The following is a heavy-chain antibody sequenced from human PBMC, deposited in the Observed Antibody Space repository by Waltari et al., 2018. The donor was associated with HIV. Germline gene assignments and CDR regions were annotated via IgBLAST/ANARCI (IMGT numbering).Heavy chain of an antibody. CDR1: GVTFSGPP. CDR3: AREWSLDTAMEHWYFDL. Sequence: EGRLVESGGGLVQHGGSLRGSCAGSGVTFSGPPMHWVRPAPGKWLEWVGRTRNKANSYITQSAASVKGRFTISRDDSKNSLYLQMNRLKTEDTAVYYCAREWSLDTAMEHWYFDLCGRGTLVTVSS. CDR2: TRNKANSYIT. J-gene: IGHJ2*01. V-gene: IGHV3-72*01. D-gene: IGHD5-18*01.